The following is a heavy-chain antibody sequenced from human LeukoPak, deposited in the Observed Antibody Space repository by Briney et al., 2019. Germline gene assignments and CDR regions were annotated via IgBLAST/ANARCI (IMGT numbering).Heavy chain of an antibody. V-gene: IGHV1-2*06. Sequence: GASLRLSCKASGYTFTGYHIHCVRQAPGQGLEWMGRINPYSGDTNFAQKFQGKVTMTRDTSITTAYMDLSSLTPDDTAVYFCARDQGSLTRSWYTGYWGQGTQVTVSS. CDR3: ARDQGSLTRSWYTGY. J-gene: IGHJ4*02. CDR2: INPYSGDT. D-gene: IGHD6-13*01. CDR1: GYTFTGYH.